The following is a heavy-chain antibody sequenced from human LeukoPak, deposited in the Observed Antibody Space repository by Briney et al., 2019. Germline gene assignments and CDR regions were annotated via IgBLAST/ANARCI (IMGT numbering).Heavy chain of an antibody. CDR3: ARGSPGVQLLRWRRFDP. Sequence: SETLSLTCAVSGGSISSSTYSWSWIRQPPGKGLEWIGYIYYSGSTNYNPSLKSRVTISVDTSKNQFSLKLRSVTAADTAVYYCARGSPGVQLLRWRRFDPWGQGTLVTVSS. CDR2: IYYSGST. CDR1: GGSISSSTYS. D-gene: IGHD2-2*01. J-gene: IGHJ5*02. V-gene: IGHV4-61*05.